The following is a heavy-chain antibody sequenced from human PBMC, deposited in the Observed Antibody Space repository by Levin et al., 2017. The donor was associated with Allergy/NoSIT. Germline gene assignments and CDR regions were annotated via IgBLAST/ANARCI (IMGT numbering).Heavy chain of an antibody. Sequence: SETLSLTCTVSHDSINNYYWTWIRQPAGKGLEWIGRFHTSEGPIYNPSLTSRLSMSLDTSNNQFSLNLGSVTAADTALYFCARSNPRSPFKAFDLWGQGTLVTVSS. D-gene: IGHD2/OR15-2a*01. J-gene: IGHJ5*02. CDR3: ARSNPRSPFKAFDL. CDR2: FHTSEGP. V-gene: IGHV4-4*07. CDR1: HDSINNYY.